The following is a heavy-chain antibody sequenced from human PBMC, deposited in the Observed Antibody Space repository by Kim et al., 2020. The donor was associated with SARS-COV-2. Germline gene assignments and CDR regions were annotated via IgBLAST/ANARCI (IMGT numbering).Heavy chain of an antibody. CDR2: T. D-gene: IGHD3-3*01. CDR3: ARQLGAPNWFDP. V-gene: IGHV4-59*08. Sequence: TNHTPTPKRRGTLSVDTSKNTFSLKLTSVTAADTAVYYCARQLGAPNWFDPWGQGTLVTVSS. J-gene: IGHJ5*02.